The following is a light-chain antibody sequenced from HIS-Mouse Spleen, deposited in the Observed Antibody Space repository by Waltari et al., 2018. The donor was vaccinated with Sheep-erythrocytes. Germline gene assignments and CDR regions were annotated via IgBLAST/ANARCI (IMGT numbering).Light chain of an antibody. CDR1: SSHVGGYHY. Sequence: QSALTQPPSASGSPGQSVTIPCTGTSSHVGGYHYVPWYQQHPGKAPKLMIYEISKRPSGVPDRFSGSKSGNTASLTVSGLQAEDEADYYCSSYAGSNNWVFGGGTKLTVL. J-gene: IGLJ3*02. CDR2: EIS. CDR3: SSYAGSNNWV. V-gene: IGLV2-8*01.